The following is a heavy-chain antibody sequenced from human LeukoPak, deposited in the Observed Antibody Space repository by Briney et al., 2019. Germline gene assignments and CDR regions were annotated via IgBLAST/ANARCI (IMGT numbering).Heavy chain of an antibody. CDR3: ARGPTISETGYFDF. D-gene: IGHD1-1*01. J-gene: IGHJ4*03. Sequence: PSETLSLTCAVYGEPFSAYYWSWIRQSPGKGLEWIAEINHRGDTNYNPSVKSRVTISIDTSKNQFSLKVRSLTAADTAVYYCARGPTISETGYFDFWGQGTLVTVSS. CDR2: INHRGDT. CDR1: GEPFSAYY. V-gene: IGHV4-34*01.